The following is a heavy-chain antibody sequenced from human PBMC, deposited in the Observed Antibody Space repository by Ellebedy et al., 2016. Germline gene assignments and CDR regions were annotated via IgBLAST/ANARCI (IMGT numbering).Heavy chain of an antibody. V-gene: IGHV4-59*13. Sequence: SETLSLTXTVSGGSIGSYYWSWIRQPPGKGLEWIGYIHHSGRANYNPSLRSRVTTSLHTSENQFSLQVTSVTAADTAVYYCARAPSIEIVLDYYMDVWGKGTTVTVSS. CDR2: IHHSGRA. J-gene: IGHJ6*03. CDR3: ARAPSIEIVLDYYMDV. D-gene: IGHD2/OR15-2a*01. CDR1: GGSIGSYY.